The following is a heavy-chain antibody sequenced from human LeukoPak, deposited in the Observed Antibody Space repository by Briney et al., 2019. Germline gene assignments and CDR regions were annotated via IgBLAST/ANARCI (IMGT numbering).Heavy chain of an antibody. CDR2: ISDSGDYT. CDR3: XKDXXXXXYCTSGVCSPFXX. CDR1: GFTFSSYA. V-gene: IGHV3-23*01. J-gene: IGHJ4*02. Sequence: PGGSLRLSCAGSGFTFSSYAMSWVRQAPGKGLEWVSAISDSGDYTYYADSVKGRFTISRDNSKNTLYLHVNSLRAEDTAVYYCXKDXXXXXYCTSGVCSPFXXWGQGTLVTXSS. D-gene: IGHD2-8*01.